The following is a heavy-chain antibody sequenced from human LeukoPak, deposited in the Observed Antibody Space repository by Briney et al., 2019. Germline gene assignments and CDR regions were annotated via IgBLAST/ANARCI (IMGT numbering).Heavy chain of an antibody. CDR2: MNPNSGNT. V-gene: IGHV1-8*01. CDR1: GGTFSSYD. CDR3: ARGYSYGYDWFDP. D-gene: IGHD5-18*01. Sequence: ASVKVSCKASGGTFSSYDINWVRQATGQGLEWMGWMNPNSGNTGYAQKFQGRVTMTRNTSISTAYMELSSLRSEDTAVYYCARGYSYGYDWFDPWGQGTLVTVSS. J-gene: IGHJ5*02.